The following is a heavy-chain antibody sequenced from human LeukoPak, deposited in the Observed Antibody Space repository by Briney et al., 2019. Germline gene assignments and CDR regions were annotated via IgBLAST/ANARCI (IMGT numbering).Heavy chain of an antibody. Sequence: GGSLRLSCVASGFTFSTYWMHWVRQALEKGLVWVSRISYDGSSTNYADSVKGRFSISRDNAKNTVYLQMNSLRAEDTAVYYCAREAAVAGIYFDSWGQGTLVTVSS. CDR3: AREAAVAGIYFDS. D-gene: IGHD6-19*01. CDR1: GFTFSTYW. V-gene: IGHV3-74*01. CDR2: ISYDGSST. J-gene: IGHJ4*02.